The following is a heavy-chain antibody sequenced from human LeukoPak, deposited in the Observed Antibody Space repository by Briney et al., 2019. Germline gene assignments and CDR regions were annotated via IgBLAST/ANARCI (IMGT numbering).Heavy chain of an antibody. J-gene: IGHJ4*02. D-gene: IGHD6-13*01. Sequence: GGSLRLSCAASGFTVSSNYMSWVRQAPGKGLEWVSVIYSGGSTYYADSVKGRLTISRDNSKNTLYLQMNSLRAEDTAVYYCARRWWQQLVVTLFDYWGQGTLVTVSS. CDR2: IYSGGST. CDR1: GFTVSSNY. CDR3: ARRWWQQLVVTLFDY. V-gene: IGHV3-53*01.